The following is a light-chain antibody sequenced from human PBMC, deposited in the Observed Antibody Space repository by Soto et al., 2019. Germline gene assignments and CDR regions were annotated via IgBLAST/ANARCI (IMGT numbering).Light chain of an antibody. CDR3: QQSYSTPLT. V-gene: IGKV1-39*01. CDR2: AAS. J-gene: IGKJ4*01. Sequence: IQVTQSPSSLSASVGDRVTITCRASQSISSYLNWYQQKPGKAPKPLIYAASSLQSGVPSRFSGSGSGTDFTLTISSLQPEDFATYYCQQSYSTPLTFRGGTKV. CDR1: QSISSY.